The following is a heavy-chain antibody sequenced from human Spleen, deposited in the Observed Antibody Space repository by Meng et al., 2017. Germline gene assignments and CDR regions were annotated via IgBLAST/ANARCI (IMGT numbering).Heavy chain of an antibody. CDR3: VRGTPGRSYCDY. Sequence: QVHLLQAGPEVKKPGGSGRVSCQASAYAFDSYGISWVRQAPGQGLEWMGWFVNDADTYHAPKFQDRVTMTTDTHTNTVFMELRSLTSDDTAVYYCVRGTPGRSYCDYWGQGTLVTVSS. V-gene: IGHV1-18*01. D-gene: IGHD3-10*01. CDR1: AYAFDSYG. CDR2: FVNDADT. J-gene: IGHJ4*02.